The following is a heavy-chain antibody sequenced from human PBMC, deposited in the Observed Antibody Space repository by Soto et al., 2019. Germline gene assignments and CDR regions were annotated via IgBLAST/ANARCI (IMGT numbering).Heavy chain of an antibody. J-gene: IGHJ5*02. D-gene: IGHD1-26*01. CDR3: ARLAAHSTSGSRGWFDP. Sequence: QVQLQQWGAGLLKPSETLSLTCAVYGGSFSGYYWSWIRQPPGKGLEWIGEIKHSGSTNYNPSLKSRVTISVDTSKTQFSLKLSSVTAADTAVYYCARLAAHSTSGSRGWFDPWGQGTLVTVSS. CDR2: IKHSGST. CDR1: GGSFSGYY. V-gene: IGHV4-34*01.